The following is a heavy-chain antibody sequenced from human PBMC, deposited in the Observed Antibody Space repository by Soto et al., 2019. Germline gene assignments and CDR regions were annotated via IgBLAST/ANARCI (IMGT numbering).Heavy chain of an antibody. CDR2: ISGSGGST. Sequence: GGSLRLSCAASGFTFSSYAMSWVRQAPGKGLEWVSAISGSGGSTYYADSVKGRFTISRDNSKNTLYLQMNSLRAEDTAVYYCAKDWDIVVVPAASLDAFDIWGQGTMVTVSS. V-gene: IGHV3-23*01. CDR3: AKDWDIVVVPAASLDAFDI. J-gene: IGHJ3*02. CDR1: GFTFSSYA. D-gene: IGHD2-2*01.